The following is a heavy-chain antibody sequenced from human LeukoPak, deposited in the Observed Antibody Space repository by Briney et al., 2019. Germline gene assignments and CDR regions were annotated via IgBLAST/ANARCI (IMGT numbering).Heavy chain of an antibody. J-gene: IGHJ4*02. CDR1: GGSFNYYY. CDR2: INHSGST. Sequence: SETLSITCAVSGGSFNYYYWNWIRQPPGRGLEWIGEINHSGSTNYNPSLKSRVTMSVDTSKNQISLKMSSVTAADTAVYFCARARCSGDSCYTGYYWGQGTLVTVSS. CDR3: ARARCSGDSCYTGYY. V-gene: IGHV4-34*01. D-gene: IGHD2-15*01.